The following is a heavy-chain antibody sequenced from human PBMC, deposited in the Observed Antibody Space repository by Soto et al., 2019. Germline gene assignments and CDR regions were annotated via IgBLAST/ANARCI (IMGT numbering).Heavy chain of an antibody. CDR1: GFTFSTYA. D-gene: IGHD3-22*01. CDR3: TTGLSNGYYNFDY. CDR2: VSASGLNT. J-gene: IGHJ4*02. V-gene: IGHV3-23*01. Sequence: PGGSLRLSCAASGFTFSTYAMAWVRQAPGKGLEWVSGVSASGLNTDYADPVKGRFYISRDNSKNTVSLHMNSLRAEDTALYYCTTGLSNGYYNFDYWGKGTPVTVSS.